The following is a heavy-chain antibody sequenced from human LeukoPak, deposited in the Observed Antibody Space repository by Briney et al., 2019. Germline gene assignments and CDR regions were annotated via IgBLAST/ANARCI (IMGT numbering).Heavy chain of an antibody. CDR3: VKDPFYGGNPLYYFDY. CDR1: GFTFSSYW. V-gene: IGHV3-7*01. D-gene: IGHD4-23*01. Sequence: GGSLRLSCAASGFTFSSYWMSWVRQAPGKGLEWVANIKQDGSEKYYVDSVKGRFTISRDNSKNTLYLQMNSLRAEDTAVYYCVKDPFYGGNPLYYFDYWGQGTLVTVSS. J-gene: IGHJ4*02. CDR2: IKQDGSEK.